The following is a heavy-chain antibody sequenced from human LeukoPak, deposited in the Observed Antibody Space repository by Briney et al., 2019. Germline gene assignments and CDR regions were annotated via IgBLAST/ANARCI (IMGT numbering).Heavy chain of an antibody. CDR2: INHSGST. Sequence: SETLSLTCAVYGGSFSGYYWSWIRQPPGKGLEWIGEINHSGSTNYNPSLKSRVTISVDTSKNQFSLKLSSVTAADTAVYYCARRSSSWHGPIFYWGQGTLVTVSS. J-gene: IGHJ4*02. V-gene: IGHV4-34*01. D-gene: IGHD6-13*01. CDR1: GGSFSGYY. CDR3: ARRSSSWHGPIFY.